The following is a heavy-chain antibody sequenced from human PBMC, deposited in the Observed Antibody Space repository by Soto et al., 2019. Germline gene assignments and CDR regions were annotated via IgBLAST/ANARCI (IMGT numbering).Heavy chain of an antibody. V-gene: IGHV3-64D*06. Sequence: PGDSLTLFCSPSGYTLKDPAMHWVRQAPGSGREQVAASTYIRGTPYYAECVKGRFTNSRDNSQNTLYPQLSSQIPEDRGVYFLVKDYSHGRFSDYWGQGTLVTVSS. CDR3: VKDYSHGRFSDY. J-gene: IGHJ4*02. CDR1: GYTLKDPA. D-gene: IGHD1-26*01. CDR2: STYIRGTP.